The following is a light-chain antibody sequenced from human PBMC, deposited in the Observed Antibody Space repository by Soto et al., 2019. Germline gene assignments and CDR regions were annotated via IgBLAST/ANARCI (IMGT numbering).Light chain of an antibody. V-gene: IGLV2-14*01. CDR2: EVS. CDR3: SSYTAGGTI. J-gene: IGLJ1*01. CDR1: SGDVGGYYY. Sequence: QSVLTQPASVSGSPGQSITISCTGTSGDVGGYYYVSWYQQLPGKAPKLMISEVSNRPSGVSNRFSGSKSGNTASLTISGLQAEDEDDYHCSSYTAGGTIFGTGTKVTVL.